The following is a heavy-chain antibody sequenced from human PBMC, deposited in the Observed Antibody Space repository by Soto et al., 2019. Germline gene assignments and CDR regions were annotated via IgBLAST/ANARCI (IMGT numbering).Heavy chain of an antibody. Sequence: SETLSLTCAVSSGSISSSNWWSWIRQPPGTGLEWIGSIRYSGSTYYNPSLQSRVTMSVDTSKNQFSLRLTSVTAADTAVYYCARQTTFGGVVAANVFDIWGQGAMVTVSS. V-gene: IGHV4-39*01. CDR2: IRYSGST. J-gene: IGHJ3*02. CDR3: ARQTTFGGVVAANVFDI. CDR1: SGSISSSNW. D-gene: IGHD3-16*02.